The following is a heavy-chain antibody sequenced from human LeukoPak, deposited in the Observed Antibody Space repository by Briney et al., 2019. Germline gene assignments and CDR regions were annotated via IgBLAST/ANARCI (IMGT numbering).Heavy chain of an antibody. CDR1: GHTFTGYY. V-gene: IGHV1-2*02. J-gene: IGHJ4*02. D-gene: IGHD1-26*01. CDR3: TRRLGGSSEGYDY. CDR2: INPNNGGT. Sequence: GASVKVSCKASGHTFTGYYIHCVRQAPGQGLEWMGWINPNNGGTKYTQKLLGRVTMTGDTSINTAYMEVTSLRSDDTAVYYCTRRLGGSSEGYDYWGQGTLVTVSS.